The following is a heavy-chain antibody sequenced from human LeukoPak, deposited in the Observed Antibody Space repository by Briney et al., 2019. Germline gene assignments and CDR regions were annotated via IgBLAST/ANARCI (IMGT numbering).Heavy chain of an antibody. J-gene: IGHJ6*03. D-gene: IGHD5-24*01. CDR1: GFTFSSYW. V-gene: IGHV3-7*01. Sequence: GGSLRLSCAASGFTFSSYWMSWVRQAPGKGLEWVANIKQDGSEKYYVDSVKGRFTISRDNAKNSLYLQMNSPRAEDTAVYYCARDGMATITPNDYYYYMDVWGKGTTVTVSS. CDR3: ARDGMATITPNDYYYYMDV. CDR2: IKQDGSEK.